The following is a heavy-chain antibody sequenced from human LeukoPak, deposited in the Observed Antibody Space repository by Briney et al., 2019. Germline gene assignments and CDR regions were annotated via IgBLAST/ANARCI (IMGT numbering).Heavy chain of an antibody. J-gene: IGHJ4*02. V-gene: IGHV4-39*07. CDR2: IYYSGST. Sequence: SETLSLTCTVSGGSISSSSYYWGWIRQPPRKGLEWIGSIYYSGSTYYNPSLKSRVTISVDTSKNQFSLKLSSVTAADTAVYYCARGSYYSAVDVEMATTNFDYWGQGTLVTVSS. CDR3: ARGSYYSAVDVEMATTNFDY. D-gene: IGHD5-24*01. CDR1: GGSISSSSYY.